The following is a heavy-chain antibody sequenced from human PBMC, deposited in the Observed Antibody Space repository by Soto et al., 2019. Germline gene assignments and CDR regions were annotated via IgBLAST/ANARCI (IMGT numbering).Heavy chain of an antibody. CDR3: ARDLGSSGYGEGY. CDR2: IYYSGST. J-gene: IGHJ4*02. V-gene: IGHV4-59*01. Sequence: SETLSLTCTVSGGSISSYYWSWIRQPPGKGLEWIGYIYYSGSTNYNPSLKSRVTISVDTSKNQFSLKLSSVTAADTAVYYCARDLGSSGYGEGYWGQGTLVTVSS. CDR1: GGSISSYY. D-gene: IGHD3-22*01.